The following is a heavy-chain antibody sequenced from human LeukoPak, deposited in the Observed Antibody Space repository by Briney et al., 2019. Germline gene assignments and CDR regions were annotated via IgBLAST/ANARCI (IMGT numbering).Heavy chain of an antibody. CDR1: GGSFSGYY. D-gene: IGHD1-7*01. Sequence: SETLSLTCAVYGGSFSGYYWSWIRQPPGKGLEWIGEINHSGSTNYNPSLKSRVTISVDTSKNQFSLKLSSVTAADTAVYYCAGQELRPPYWDQGTLVTVSS. CDR3: AGQELRPPY. CDR2: INHSGST. V-gene: IGHV4-34*01. J-gene: IGHJ4*02.